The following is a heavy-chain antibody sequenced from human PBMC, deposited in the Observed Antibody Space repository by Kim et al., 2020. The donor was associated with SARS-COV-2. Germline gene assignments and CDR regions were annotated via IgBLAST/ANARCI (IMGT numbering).Heavy chain of an antibody. D-gene: IGHD3-16*01. Sequence: GGSLRHSCAASGFTFSSYWMHWFRQAPGTGLVWVSRIKSDGSSTTYADSVRGRFTISRDNANNTLYLQMNSLRAEDTALYYCARADGADWFDPWSQGTLV. CDR2: IKSDGSST. V-gene: IGHV3-74*01. CDR1: GFTFSSYW. CDR3: ARADGADWFDP. J-gene: IGHJ5*02.